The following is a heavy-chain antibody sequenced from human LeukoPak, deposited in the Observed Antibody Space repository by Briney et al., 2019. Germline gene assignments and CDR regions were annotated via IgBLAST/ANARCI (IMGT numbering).Heavy chain of an antibody. CDR1: GYTFTGYY. J-gene: IGHJ4*02. CDR3: AISGYSYGHWHY. Sequence: ASVKVSCKASGYTFTGYYMHWVRQAPGQGLEWMGWINHNSGGTNYAQKFQGRVTMTRDTSISTAYMELSRLRSDDTAVYYCAISGYSYGHWHYWGQGTLVTVSS. CDR2: INHNSGGT. V-gene: IGHV1-2*02. D-gene: IGHD5-18*01.